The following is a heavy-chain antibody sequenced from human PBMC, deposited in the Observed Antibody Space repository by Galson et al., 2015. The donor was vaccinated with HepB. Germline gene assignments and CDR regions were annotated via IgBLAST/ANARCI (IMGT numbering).Heavy chain of an antibody. V-gene: IGHV3-23*01. CDR3: AKDEEKGYCSSTSCLLLTYELTGYFDY. CDR1: GFTFSSYA. D-gene: IGHD2-2*01. CDR2: ISGSGGST. J-gene: IGHJ4*02. Sequence: SLRLSCAASGFTFSSYAMSWVRQAPGKGLEWVSAISGSGGSTYYADSVKGRFTISRDNSKNTLYLQMNSLRAEDTAVYYCAKDEEKGYCSSTSCLLLTYELTGYFDYWGQGTLVTVSS.